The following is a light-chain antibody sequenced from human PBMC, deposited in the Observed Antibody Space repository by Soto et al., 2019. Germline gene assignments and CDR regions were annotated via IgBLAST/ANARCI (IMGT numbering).Light chain of an antibody. CDR2: DSS. Sequence: EIVLTRSPGTLSLSPGERATLSCRASQSFINIYLAWYQQKPGQAPRLLIYDSSNRATGIPARFSGSGSVTDFTLTISSLEPEDFAVYYCQQRSNWPPWTFGQGTKVDIK. CDR3: QQRSNWPPWT. CDR1: QSFINIY. V-gene: IGKV3-11*01. J-gene: IGKJ1*01.